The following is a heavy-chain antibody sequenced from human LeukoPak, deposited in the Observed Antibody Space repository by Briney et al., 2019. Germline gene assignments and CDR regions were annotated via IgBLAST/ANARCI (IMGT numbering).Heavy chain of an antibody. CDR1: GGSISSSSYY. CDR3: ARLRSDRYFDWSETPTDAFDI. J-gene: IGHJ3*02. Sequence: PSETLSLTCTVSGGSISSSSYYWGWIRQPPGKGLEWIGSIYYSGSTYYNPSLKSRVTISVDTSKNQFSLKLSSVTAADTAVYYCARLRSDRYFDWSETPTDAFDIWGQGTMVTVSS. CDR2: IYYSGST. V-gene: IGHV4-39*01. D-gene: IGHD3-9*01.